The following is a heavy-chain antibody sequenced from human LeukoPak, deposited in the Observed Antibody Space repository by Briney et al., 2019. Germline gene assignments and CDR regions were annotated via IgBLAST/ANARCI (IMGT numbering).Heavy chain of an antibody. V-gene: IGHV3-48*04. CDR3: ARDDKWDFDY. J-gene: IGHJ4*02. D-gene: IGHD1-26*01. CDR1: GFHFSDYS. CDR2: FDDRNGAAST. Sequence: GMSLRLSCEVSGFHFSDYSMNWVRQAPGKGLEWISYFDDRNGAASTSYADSVKGRFIISRDAAKNSLFLQMNSLTAEDTAVYYCARDDKWDFDYWGQGTLVTVSS.